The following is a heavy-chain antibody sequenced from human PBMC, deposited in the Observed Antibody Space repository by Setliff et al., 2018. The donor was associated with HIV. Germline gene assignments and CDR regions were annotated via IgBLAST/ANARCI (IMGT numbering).Heavy chain of an antibody. CDR3: ARSGGIGNYHWDV. J-gene: IGHJ6*03. D-gene: IGHD3-16*01. V-gene: IGHV3-48*01. CDR2: ISSSSSTI. Sequence: LRLSCAASGLTFSNYAVRWVRQAPGKGLEWVSYISSSSSTIHYADSVKGRFTISRDNAKNSLYLQMNSLGAEDTAVYYCARSGGIGNYHWDVWGKGTTVTVSS. CDR1: GLTFSNYA.